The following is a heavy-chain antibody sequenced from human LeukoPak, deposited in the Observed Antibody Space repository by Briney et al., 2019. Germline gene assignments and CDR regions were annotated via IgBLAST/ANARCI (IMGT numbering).Heavy chain of an antibody. J-gene: IGHJ5*02. CDR1: GYTFTSYA. D-gene: IGHD6-19*01. Sequence: ASVKVSCKASGYTFTSYAMHWVRQASGQRLEWMGWINAGNGNTKYSPKFQGRVTITRDTSASTAYMELSSLRSEDTAVYYCARADKWLPYNWFDPWGQGTLVTVSS. CDR2: INAGNGNT. V-gene: IGHV1-3*01. CDR3: ARADKWLPYNWFDP.